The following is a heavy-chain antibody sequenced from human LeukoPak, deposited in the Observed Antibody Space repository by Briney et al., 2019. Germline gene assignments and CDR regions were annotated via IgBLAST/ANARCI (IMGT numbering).Heavy chain of an antibody. CDR1: RYTFTSSD. D-gene: IGHD5-18*01. CDR2: MNPNSGNT. Sequence: GASVKVSCKASRYTFTSSDINWVRQATGQGLEWMGCMNPNSGNTGYAQKFQGRVTITRNTSISTAYMELSSLRSEDTAVYYCARGPWDTAMLNYYYYMDVWGKGTTVTVSS. J-gene: IGHJ6*03. V-gene: IGHV1-8*01. CDR3: ARGPWDTAMLNYYYYMDV.